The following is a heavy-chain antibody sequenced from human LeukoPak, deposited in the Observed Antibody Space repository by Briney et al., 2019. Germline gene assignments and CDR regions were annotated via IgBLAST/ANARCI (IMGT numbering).Heavy chain of an antibody. D-gene: IGHD2-2*01. J-gene: IGHJ5*02. CDR1: GFTFSSYS. CDR3: ARAAGFCSSTSCDVREALNWFDP. Sequence: PGGSLRLSCAASGFTFSSYSMNWVRQAPGKGLEWVSSISSSSSYIYYADSVKGRFTISRDNAKNSLYLQMNSLRAEDTAVYYCARAAGFCSSTSCDVREALNWFDPWGQGTLVTVSS. CDR2: ISSSSSYI. V-gene: IGHV3-21*01.